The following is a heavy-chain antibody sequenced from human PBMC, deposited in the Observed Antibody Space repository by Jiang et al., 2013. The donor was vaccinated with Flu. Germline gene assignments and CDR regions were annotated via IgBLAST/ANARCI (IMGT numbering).Heavy chain of an antibody. CDR3: ARDTTPYTSSPFDY. V-gene: IGHV1-2*02. CDR1: GYTFIGYY. CDR2: INPNSGDT. D-gene: IGHD6-6*01. Sequence: SGAEVKKPGASVKVSCKASGYTFIGYYMHWVRQAPGQGLEWVGWINPNSGDTNYAQNFQGRVTMTRDTSIITAYMELSRLRADDTAVYYCARDTTPYTSSPFDYWGQGTLVTVSS. J-gene: IGHJ4*02.